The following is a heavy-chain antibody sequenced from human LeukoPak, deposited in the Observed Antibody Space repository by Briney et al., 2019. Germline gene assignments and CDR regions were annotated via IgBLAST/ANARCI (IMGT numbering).Heavy chain of an antibody. Sequence: SETLSLTXTVSGGSISSRDYYWSWIRQPPGKGLEWIAYIYYSGTTYYNPSLESRVTISVDTSKNQFSLKLSSVTAADTAVYYCARTHDFWSGYLNWLDPWGQGALVTVSS. CDR3: ARTHDFWSGYLNWLDP. V-gene: IGHV4-30-4*08. J-gene: IGHJ5*02. CDR1: GGSISSRDYY. CDR2: IYYSGTT. D-gene: IGHD3-3*01.